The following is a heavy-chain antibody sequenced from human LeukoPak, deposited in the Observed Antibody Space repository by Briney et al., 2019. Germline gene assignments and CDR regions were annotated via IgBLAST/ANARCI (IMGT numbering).Heavy chain of an antibody. J-gene: IGHJ3*02. CDR3: ARDGIVVVVAAKSGAFDI. V-gene: IGHV3-66*01. D-gene: IGHD2-15*01. CDR1: GFTVSSNY. Sequence: PGGSLRLSCAASGFTVSSNYMSWVRQAPGKGLEWVLVIYSGGSTYYADSVKGRFTISRDNSKNTLYLQMNSLRAEDTAVYYCARDGIVVVVAAKSGAFDIWGQGTMVTVSS. CDR2: IYSGGST.